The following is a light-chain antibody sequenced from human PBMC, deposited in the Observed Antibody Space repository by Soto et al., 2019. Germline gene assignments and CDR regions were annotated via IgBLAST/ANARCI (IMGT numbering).Light chain of an antibody. V-gene: IGKV1-5*01. J-gene: IGKJ1*01. Sequence: DIQMTQFDSALSASVGDRVSITCRASQKVNNLLAWYQHKPGKAPQLLIYDASVLETGVPSRFSGSGSGTEFTLAISGLQSDDFATYSCQQYNTYWMFGPGTK. CDR3: QQYNTYWM. CDR1: QKVNNL. CDR2: DAS.